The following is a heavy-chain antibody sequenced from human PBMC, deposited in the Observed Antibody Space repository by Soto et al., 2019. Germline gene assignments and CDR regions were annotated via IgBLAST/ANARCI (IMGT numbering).Heavy chain of an antibody. V-gene: IGHV1-2*02. Sequence: QLHLVQSGAVVKKPGASVTVSCSASGYPVTAYYMHWVRQAPGRGLEWMGGINPATGAAKYTQTFQGRVTMTRDPATGTGFMELSGLTSGDTAGFYCARGGGVGVAGSAAFEMWGQGTLVTVSS. CDR1: GYPVTAYY. CDR2: INPATGAA. CDR3: ARGGGVGVAGSAAFEM. J-gene: IGHJ3*02. D-gene: IGHD3-3*01.